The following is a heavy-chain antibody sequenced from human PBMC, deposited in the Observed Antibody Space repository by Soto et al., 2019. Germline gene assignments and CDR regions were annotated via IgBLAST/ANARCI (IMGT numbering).Heavy chain of an antibody. CDR3: ARARPTRWELISYYGMDV. CDR1: GGTFSTDG. J-gene: IGHJ6*02. V-gene: IGHV1-69*01. CDR2: FISIFGTA. Sequence: QVQLVQSGAEVKKPGSSVKVSCKASGGTFSTDGISWVRQAPGQGLEWMGGFISIFGTANYAHKFKDRVTMTADEPTSIAYMELSSLRSEDTAIYYCARARPTRWELISYYGMDVWGQGTTVTVSS. D-gene: IGHD1-26*01.